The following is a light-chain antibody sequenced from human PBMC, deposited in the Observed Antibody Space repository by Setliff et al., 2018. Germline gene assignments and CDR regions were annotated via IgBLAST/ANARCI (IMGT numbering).Light chain of an antibody. CDR3: QQYASSPT. V-gene: IGKV3-20*01. CDR1: QSVSGSY. Sequence: EIVLMQSPGTLSLSPGERATLSCRASQSVSGSYLAWYQQKPGQAPRLLIYGASSRATGIPDRFSGSESGTDFTLTISRLEPEDFAVYYCQQYASSPTFGQGTKVDIK. CDR2: GAS. J-gene: IGKJ1*01.